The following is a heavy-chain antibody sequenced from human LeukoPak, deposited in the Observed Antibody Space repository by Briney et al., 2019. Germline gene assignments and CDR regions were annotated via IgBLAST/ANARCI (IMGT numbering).Heavy chain of an antibody. D-gene: IGHD5-18*01. CDR2: IYYSGST. V-gene: IGHV4-31*03. J-gene: IGHJ4*02. Sequence: SETLSLTCTVSGGSISSGGYYWSWIRQHPGKGLEWIGYIYYSGSTYYNPSLKSRVTISVDTSKNQFSLKLSSVTAADTAVYYCAKDPGGYFTAMVTAFAYWGQGTLVTVSS. CDR1: GGSISSGGYY. CDR3: AKDPGGYFTAMVTAFAY.